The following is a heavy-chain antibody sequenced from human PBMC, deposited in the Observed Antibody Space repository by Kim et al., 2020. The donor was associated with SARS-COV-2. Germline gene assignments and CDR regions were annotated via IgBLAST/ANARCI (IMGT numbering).Heavy chain of an antibody. Sequence: GGSLRLSCAASGFTFSSYAMHWVRQAPGKGLEWVAVISYDGSNKYYADSVKGRFTISRDNSKNTLYLQMNSLRAEDTAVYYCAREIVVVSGAFDIWGQGTMVTVSS. D-gene: IGHD3-22*01. J-gene: IGHJ3*02. CDR3: AREIVVVSGAFDI. CDR1: GFTFSSYA. V-gene: IGHV3-30*04. CDR2: ISYDGSNK.